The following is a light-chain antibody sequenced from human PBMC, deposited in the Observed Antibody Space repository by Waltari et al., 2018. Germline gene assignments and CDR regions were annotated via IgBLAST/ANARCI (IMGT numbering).Light chain of an antibody. V-gene: IGKV3-11*01. CDR1: ESVSNY. J-gene: IGKJ4*01. CDR2: DAL. CDR3: QQGYKRRT. Sequence: IVLTQSPVTLSLSPGERATLSCKASESVSNYLAWYQQKPGQAPRLLIYDALKRATGIPVRFSGSGSGTDFTLTISSLEPEDFAVYYCQQGYKRRTFGGGTK.